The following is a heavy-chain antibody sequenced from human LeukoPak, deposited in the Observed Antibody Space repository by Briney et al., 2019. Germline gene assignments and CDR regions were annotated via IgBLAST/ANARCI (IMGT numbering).Heavy chain of an antibody. CDR1: GFTFSSYG. CDR3: AKDMGLISDY. D-gene: IGHD2-8*01. J-gene: IGHJ4*02. Sequence: PGRSLRLPCAASGFTFSSYGLHWVRQAPGKGLEWVAVIWYDGSHKYYADSVKGRFTISRDNSKNTLYLQMNSLRAEDTAVYSCAKDMGLISDYWGQGTLVTVSS. V-gene: IGHV3-33*06. CDR2: IWYDGSHK.